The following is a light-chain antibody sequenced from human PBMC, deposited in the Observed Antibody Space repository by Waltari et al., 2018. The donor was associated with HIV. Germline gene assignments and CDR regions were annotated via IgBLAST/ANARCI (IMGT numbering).Light chain of an antibody. CDR3: SSFTAYTNHVL. Sequence: QSGLTQPASVTGSPGQSITIPCSGSSSDIGAYDHVSWYRQHPGEAPKVMIYSVNKRPSGVSERLSGSKSGNTASLTISGLQAEDEAIYHCSSFTAYTNHVLFGGGTRLTVL. CDR2: SVN. CDR1: SSDIGAYDH. J-gene: IGLJ2*01. V-gene: IGLV2-14*03.